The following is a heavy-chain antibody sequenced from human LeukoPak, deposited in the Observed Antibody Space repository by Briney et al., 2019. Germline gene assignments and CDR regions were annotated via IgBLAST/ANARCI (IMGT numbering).Heavy chain of an antibody. D-gene: IGHD1-26*01. J-gene: IGHJ4*02. CDR3: ARGRWELPSFDY. CDR1: GGSISSGSYY. V-gene: IGHV4-61*02. Sequence: SQTLSLTCTVSGGSISSGSYYWSWIRQPAGKGQEWIGRIYTSGSTNYNPSLKSRVTISVDTSKNQFSLKLSSVTAADTAVYYCARGRWELPSFDYWGQGTLVTVSS. CDR2: IYTSGST.